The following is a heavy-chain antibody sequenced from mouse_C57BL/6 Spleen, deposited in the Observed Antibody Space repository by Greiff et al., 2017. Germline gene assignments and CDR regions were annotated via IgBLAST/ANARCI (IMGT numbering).Heavy chain of an antibody. Sequence: QVQLQQPGTELVKPGASVKLSCKASGYTLTSYWMHWVKQSPGQGLEWIGNINPSNGGTNYNEKFKSKATLTVDKSSSTAYMQLSILTSEDSAVYYCAREGLELGFAYWGQGTLVTVSA. CDR1: GYTLTSYW. CDR2: INPSNGGT. V-gene: IGHV1-53*01. CDR3: AREGLELGFAY. J-gene: IGHJ3*01. D-gene: IGHD4-1*01.